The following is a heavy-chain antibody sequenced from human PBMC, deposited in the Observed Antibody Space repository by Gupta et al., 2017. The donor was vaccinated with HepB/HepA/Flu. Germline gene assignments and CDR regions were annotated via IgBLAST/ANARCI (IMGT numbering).Heavy chain of an antibody. V-gene: IGHV4-4*02. D-gene: IGHD4-17*01. CDR2: IYPGGAT. J-gene: IGHJ4*02. CDR1: GASISDNNW. CDR3: ARRFYGDYSRLDY. Sequence: QVQLQESGPGLVKPSGTLSLTCAVSGASISDNNWWSWVRQPPGKGLEWIGEIYPGGATNYNPSLKSRVTISVDKSKNQFSLQLTSVTAADTALYYCARRFYGDYSRLDYWGQGTLVSVSS.